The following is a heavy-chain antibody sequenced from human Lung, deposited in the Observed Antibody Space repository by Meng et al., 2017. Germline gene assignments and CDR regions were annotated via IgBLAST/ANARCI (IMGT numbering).Heavy chain of an antibody. J-gene: IGHJ4*02. CDR1: VGSISSSSYY. Sequence: QRQESGPGLVTPSETLSLTCTVSVGSISSSSYYWGWIRQPPGKGLEWIGSISDGGNTYYNPSLQSRVSISVDTSKNQFSLKLRSVTAADTAVYYCARVKYSSSWYLDFWGQGALVTVSS. V-gene: IGHV4-39*07. CDR3: ARVKYSSSWYLDF. D-gene: IGHD6-13*01. CDR2: ISDGGNT.